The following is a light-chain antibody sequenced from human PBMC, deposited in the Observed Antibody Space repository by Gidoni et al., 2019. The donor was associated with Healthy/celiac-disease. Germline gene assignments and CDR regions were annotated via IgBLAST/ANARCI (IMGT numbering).Light chain of an antibody. CDR1: QSVSSY. V-gene: IGKV3-11*01. Sequence: IVLTQSPATLSLSPGERATLSCRASQSVSSYLAWYQQKPGQAPRLLIYDASNRATGIPARFSGSGSGKDFTLTISSLEPEDFAGYYGQQRSNWWTFGQGTKVEIK. J-gene: IGKJ1*01. CDR2: DAS. CDR3: QQRSNWWT.